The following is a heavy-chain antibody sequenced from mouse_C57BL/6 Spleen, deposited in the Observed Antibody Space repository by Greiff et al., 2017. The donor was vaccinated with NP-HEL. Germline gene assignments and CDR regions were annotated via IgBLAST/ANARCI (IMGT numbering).Heavy chain of an antibody. D-gene: IGHD2-4*01. J-gene: IGHJ3*01. Sequence: VQLQQSGAELVKPGASVKMSCKASGYTFTSYWITWVKQRPGQGLEWIGDIYPGSGSTNYNEKFKSKDTLTVDTSSTTAYMQLSSLSSEYSAVYYCAREGNDDYDMFDYWGQGTLVTVSA. CDR2: IYPGSGST. CDR3: AREGNDDYDMFDY. V-gene: IGHV1-55*01. CDR1: GYTFTSYW.